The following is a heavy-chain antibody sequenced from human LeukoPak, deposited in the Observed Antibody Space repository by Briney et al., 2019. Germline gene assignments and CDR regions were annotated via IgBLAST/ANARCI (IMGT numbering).Heavy chain of an antibody. CDR3: AKLGIVVVPAANNNWFDP. Sequence: HPGGSLRLSCAASGFTFSSYAMSWVRQAPGKGLEWVSAISGSGGSTYYADSVKGRFTISRDNSKNTLYLQMNSLRAEDTAVYYCAKLGIVVVPAANNNWFDPWGQGTLVTVSS. J-gene: IGHJ5*02. CDR1: GFTFSSYA. V-gene: IGHV3-23*01. CDR2: ISGSGGST. D-gene: IGHD2-2*01.